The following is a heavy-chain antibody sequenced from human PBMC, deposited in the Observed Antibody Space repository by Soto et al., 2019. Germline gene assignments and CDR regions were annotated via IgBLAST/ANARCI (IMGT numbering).Heavy chain of an antibody. D-gene: IGHD6-13*01. CDR1: GFTFSSYS. CDR3: AELHSSSINI. CDR2: ITGNSNYI. Sequence: GGSLRLSCAASGFTFSSYSMNWVRQAPGKGLEWVSSITGNSNYIYYADSVKGRFTISRDNAKNSLYLQMNSLRAEDTAVYYCAELHSSSINIWGRGTMVTVSS. V-gene: IGHV3-21*01. J-gene: IGHJ3*02.